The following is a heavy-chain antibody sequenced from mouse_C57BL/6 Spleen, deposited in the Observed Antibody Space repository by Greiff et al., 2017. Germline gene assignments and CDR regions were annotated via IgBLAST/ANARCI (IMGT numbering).Heavy chain of an antibody. J-gene: IGHJ4*01. D-gene: IGHD2-3*01. CDR2: IDPSDSYT. CDR1: GYTFTSYW. V-gene: IGHV1-59*01. CDR3: ARRWLLSYAVDY. Sequence: QVQLQQSGAELVKPGTSVKLSCKASGYTFTSYWMNWVKQRPGQGLEWIGVIDPSDSYTNYNQKFKGKATLTVDTSSSTAYMQLSSLTSEDSAVYYCARRWLLSYAVDYWGQGTTVTVSS.